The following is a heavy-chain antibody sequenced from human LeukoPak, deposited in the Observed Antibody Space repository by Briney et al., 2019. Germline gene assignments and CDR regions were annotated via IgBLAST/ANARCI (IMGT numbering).Heavy chain of an antibody. V-gene: IGHV3-30*18. J-gene: IGHJ3*02. D-gene: IGHD3-16*01. CDR3: AKWGYLPNAFDI. CDR1: GFIFPTYG. CDR2: ISYDGSNE. Sequence: QSGGSLRLSCAASGFIFPTYGMHWVRQAPGKGLEWVAVISYDGSNEYYADSVKGRFTISRDNSKNTLYLQMNSLRAEDTAVYYCAKWGYLPNAFDIWGQGTMVTVSS.